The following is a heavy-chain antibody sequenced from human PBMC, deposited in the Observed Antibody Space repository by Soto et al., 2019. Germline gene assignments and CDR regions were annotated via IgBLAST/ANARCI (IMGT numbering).Heavy chain of an antibody. Sequence: SXKVSFKASGYTXNGYYMDLVRQAPGQGLEWMGWINPNSCGTNYEQKFQGRVTMTSDTSIITAYMELSMLRPDDTAVYYCARVGTTGTTAAFDIWGQGTMVTVSS. CDR2: INPNSCGT. CDR1: GYTXNGYY. J-gene: IGHJ3*02. D-gene: IGHD1-1*01. CDR3: ARVGTTGTTAAFDI. V-gene: IGHV1-2*02.